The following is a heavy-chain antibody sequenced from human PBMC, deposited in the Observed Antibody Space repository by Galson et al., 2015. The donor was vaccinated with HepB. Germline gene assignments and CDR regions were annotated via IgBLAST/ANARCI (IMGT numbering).Heavy chain of an antibody. CDR2: IYPGGSDT. V-gene: IGHV5-51*01. CDR3: ARQEYRFGSGTLYYYAMDV. Sequence: QSGAEVKKPGESLKISCTASGYSFTNYWIAWVRQMPGKGLEWMGNIYPGGSDTKYSPSFEGQVTISADKSTGTAYLQWSSLKASDSAMYYCARQEYRFGSGTLYYYAMDVWGQGTTVTVSS. CDR1: GYSFTNYW. D-gene: IGHD3-10*01. J-gene: IGHJ6*02.